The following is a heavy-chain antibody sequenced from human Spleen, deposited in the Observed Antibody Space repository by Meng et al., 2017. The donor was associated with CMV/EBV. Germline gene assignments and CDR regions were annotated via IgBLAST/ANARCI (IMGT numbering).Heavy chain of an antibody. J-gene: IGHJ3*02. CDR2: ISGSGGST. V-gene: IGHV3-23*01. Sequence: GGSLRLSCAASGFTFSSYAMSWVRQAPGKGLEWVSAISGSGGSTYYADSVKGRFTISRDNSNNTLYLQMYSLRAEYTAVYYCAKTLTVVTPNDAFDIWGQGTMVTVSS. CDR3: AKTLTVVTPNDAFDI. D-gene: IGHD4-23*01. CDR1: GFTFSSYA.